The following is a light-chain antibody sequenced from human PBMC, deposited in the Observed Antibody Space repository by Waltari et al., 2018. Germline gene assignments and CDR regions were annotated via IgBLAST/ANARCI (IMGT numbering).Light chain of an antibody. V-gene: IGKV4-1*01. J-gene: IGKJ2*01. CDR3: QQCYSTPYT. Sequence: DIVMTQSPDSLAVSLGERVTITCRASQNLLYNSDNNNYLAWFQQKPGQPPKLLIYWASTRESGVPDRFSGSGSGTEFTLTISSLQAADVAVYYCQQCYSTPYTFGQGTKLEIK. CDR2: WAS. CDR1: QNLLYNSDNNNY.